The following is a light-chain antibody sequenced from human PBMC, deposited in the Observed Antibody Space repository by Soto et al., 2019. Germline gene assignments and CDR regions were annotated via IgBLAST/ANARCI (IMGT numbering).Light chain of an antibody. CDR3: QQSFTTLT. Sequence: DIQMTQSPSSLSASVGDRVTISCRASESISTFLSWYQQRPGKAPKLLIYAASSLQSGVPSRFSGSGSGTDFTLTIDSLQPEDFATYYCQQSFTTLTFGGGTKVEI. CDR2: AAS. V-gene: IGKV1-39*01. J-gene: IGKJ4*01. CDR1: ESISTF.